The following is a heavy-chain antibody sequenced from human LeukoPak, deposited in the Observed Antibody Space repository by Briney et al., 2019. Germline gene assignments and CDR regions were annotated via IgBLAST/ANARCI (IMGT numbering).Heavy chain of an antibody. Sequence: ASVKVSCKASGYTFTSYGISWVRQAPGQGLEWMGWIIPILGIANYAQKFQGRVTITADKSTSTAYMELSSLRSEDTAVYYCARGPSSGAFDIWGQGTMVTVSS. D-gene: IGHD6-6*01. CDR1: GYTFTSYG. CDR3: ARGPSSGAFDI. J-gene: IGHJ3*02. CDR2: IIPILGIA. V-gene: IGHV1-69*10.